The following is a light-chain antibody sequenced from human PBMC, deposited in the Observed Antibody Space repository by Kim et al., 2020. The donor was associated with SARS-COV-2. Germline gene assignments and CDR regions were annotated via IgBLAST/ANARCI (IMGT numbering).Light chain of an antibody. CDR1: QVISTY. CDR3: QHLNSHPRGLT. J-gene: IGKJ4*01. CDR2: AAS. Sequence: VGDRVTITCRASQVISTYLAWYQQVPGKAPKLLIYAASALQVGVPSRFSGSGSGTDFALSISSLQPEDFATYYCQHLNSHPRGLTFGGGTKVDIK. V-gene: IGKV1-9*01.